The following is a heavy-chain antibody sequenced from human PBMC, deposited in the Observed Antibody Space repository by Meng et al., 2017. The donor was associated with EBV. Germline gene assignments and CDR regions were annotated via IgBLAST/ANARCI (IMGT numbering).Heavy chain of an antibody. CDR3: ARERPGGMATTPYFDY. CDR2: IIPILGIA. Sequence: QVQLVQSGAVVKKPGYSVKVSSKASGRTFCRYAISWVRKAPGQGLELMGGIIPILGIANYAQKFKGRVTMTADKSTSTAYMALSSLRSEDTAVYYCARERPGGMATTPYFDYWGQGTLVTVFS. J-gene: IGHJ4*02. CDR1: GRTFCRYA. D-gene: IGHD5-24*01. V-gene: IGHV1-69*10.